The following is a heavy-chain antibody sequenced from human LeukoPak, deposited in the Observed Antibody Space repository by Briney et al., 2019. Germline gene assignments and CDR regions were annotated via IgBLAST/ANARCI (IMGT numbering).Heavy chain of an antibody. J-gene: IGHJ6*02. Sequence: ASVKVSCTASGYTFTSYYMHWVRQAPGQGLEWMGIINPSGGSTSYAQKFQGRVTMTRDTSTSTVYMELSSLRSEDTAVYYCARAVLGKYYYYGMDVWGQGTTVTVSS. CDR1: GYTFTSYY. CDR3: ARAVLGKYYYYGMDV. V-gene: IGHV1-46*01. CDR2: INPSGGST. D-gene: IGHD7-27*01.